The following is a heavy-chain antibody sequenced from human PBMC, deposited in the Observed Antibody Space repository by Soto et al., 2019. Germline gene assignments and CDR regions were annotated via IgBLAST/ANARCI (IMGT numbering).Heavy chain of an antibody. V-gene: IGHV3-64D*06. CDR1: GFTFSSYT. Sequence: GSLRLSCSVSGFTFSSYTMHWVRQAPGKGLEYVSSVTPNGRSTYYADSVKGRFTVSRDNSKNTLYLQMSTLRAEDTALYYCVKDRWVDYWGQGILVTVSS. CDR3: VKDRWVDY. D-gene: IGHD6-13*01. J-gene: IGHJ4*02. CDR2: VTPNGRST.